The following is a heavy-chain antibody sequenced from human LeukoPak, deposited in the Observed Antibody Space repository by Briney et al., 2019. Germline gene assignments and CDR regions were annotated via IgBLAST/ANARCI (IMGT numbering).Heavy chain of an antibody. CDR2: MNPNSGKS. V-gene: IGHV1-8*01. CDR1: GYSFTTHD. CDR3: ARESGLTDNWLDS. J-gene: IGHJ5*01. Sequence: ASVTVSCTASGYSFTTHDINWVRQSTGQGLEWMGWMNPNSGKSGYAQKFQGRVTMTRDTSISTVYMELSSLGSDDTAVYYCARESGLTDNWLDSWGQGTLVIVSS. D-gene: IGHD5-12*01.